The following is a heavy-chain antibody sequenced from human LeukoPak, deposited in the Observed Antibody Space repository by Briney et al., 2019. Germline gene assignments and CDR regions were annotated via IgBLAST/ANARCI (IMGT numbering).Heavy chain of an antibody. CDR3: ARDGELSFPNWFDP. CDR2: ISTSGNT. J-gene: IGHJ5*02. V-gene: IGHV4-4*07. CDR1: GGSFSGYY. D-gene: IGHD3-16*02. Sequence: SETLSLTCAVYGGSFSGYYWSWVRQPAGKGLEWIGRISTSGNTVYSPSLKSRVTMSVDTSKNQFSLKLSSVTAADTAVYYCARDGELSFPNWFDPWGQGTLVTVSS.